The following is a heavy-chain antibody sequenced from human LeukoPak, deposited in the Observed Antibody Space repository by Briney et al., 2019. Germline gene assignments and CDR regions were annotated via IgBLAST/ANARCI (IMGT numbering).Heavy chain of an antibody. CDR1: GYTFTGYY. V-gene: IGHV1-2*02. CDR3: ARPNYYDSSGYSKWDY. J-gene: IGHJ4*02. CDR2: INPNSGGT. D-gene: IGHD3-22*01. Sequence: ASVKVSCKASGYTFTGYYMHWVRQAPGQGLEWMGWINPNSGGTNYAQKFQGRVTMTRDTSISTAYMELSRLRSDDTAVYYCARPNYYDSSGYSKWDYWGQGTLDTVSS.